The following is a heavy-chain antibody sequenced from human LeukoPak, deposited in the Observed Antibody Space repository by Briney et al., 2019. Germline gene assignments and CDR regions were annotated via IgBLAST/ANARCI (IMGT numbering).Heavy chain of an antibody. Sequence: GGSLRLSCAASGFSFSSYGMHWVRQAPGKGLEWVSVIYSGGSTYYADSVKGRFTISRDNSKNTLYLQMNSLRAEDTAVYYCAHYDFWSGYSNWGQGTLVTVSS. CDR2: IYSGGST. CDR1: GFSFSSYG. CDR3: AHYDFWSGYSN. D-gene: IGHD3-3*01. J-gene: IGHJ4*02. V-gene: IGHV3-66*01.